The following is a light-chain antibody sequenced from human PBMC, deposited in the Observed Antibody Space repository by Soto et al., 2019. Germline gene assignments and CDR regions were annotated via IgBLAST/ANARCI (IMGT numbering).Light chain of an antibody. J-gene: IGLJ1*01. CDR1: NSDVGGFNK. CDR3: CSYARSSPHYV. Sequence: QSVLTKPASVSGSPGQSITISCTGTNSDVGGFNKVSWYQQYPGKVPKLMIYDVSFRPSGVSSRFSGSKSGDTASLTISGLQAEDEADYYCCSYARSSPHYVFGSGTKVTVL. CDR2: DVS. V-gene: IGLV2-14*03.